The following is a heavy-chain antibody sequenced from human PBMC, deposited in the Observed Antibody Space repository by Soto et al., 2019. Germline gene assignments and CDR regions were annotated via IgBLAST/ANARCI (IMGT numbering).Heavy chain of an antibody. CDR3: ARKAQLLFGGGNMDY. V-gene: IGHV4-31*03. CDR2: IYYSGST. CDR1: GGSISSGGYY. D-gene: IGHD3-10*01. Sequence: SETLSLTCTVSGGSISSGGYYWGWIRQHPGKGLEWIGYIYYSGSTYYNPSLKSRVTISVDTSKNQFSLKLSSVTAADTAVYYCARKAQLLFGGGNMDYWGQGTLVTVSS. J-gene: IGHJ4*02.